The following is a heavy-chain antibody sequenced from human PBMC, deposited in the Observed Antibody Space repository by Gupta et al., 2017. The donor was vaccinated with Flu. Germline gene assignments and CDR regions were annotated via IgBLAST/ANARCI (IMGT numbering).Heavy chain of an antibody. V-gene: IGHV3-23*01. D-gene: IGHD4-17*01. CDR2: IGPGGSPA. CDR3: ARRTTVAGPAPFDS. Sequence: EVRLLESGGGLVQPGGSLRLSCAASGFFFSTYSMSWVRQAPGKGLEWVSAIGPGGSPAYFADSVKGRFTISRDNSKNALFLEMNSLRPEDTAVYYCARRTTVAGPAPFDSWGQGTLVTVSS. CDR1: GFFFSTYS. J-gene: IGHJ4*02.